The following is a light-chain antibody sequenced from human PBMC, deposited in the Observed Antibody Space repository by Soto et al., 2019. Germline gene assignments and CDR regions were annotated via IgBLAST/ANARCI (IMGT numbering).Light chain of an antibody. J-gene: IGKJ3*01. CDR2: AAS. V-gene: IGKV1-9*01. CDR3: QQLNSYS. CDR1: QGISSY. Sequence: IQLTQSPSSLSASVGDRVTITCRASQGISSYLAWYQQKPGKAPKLLIYAASTLQSGVPSRFSGSGSGTDFTLTINSLQPEDFATYYCQQLNSYSFGPGTKVDIK.